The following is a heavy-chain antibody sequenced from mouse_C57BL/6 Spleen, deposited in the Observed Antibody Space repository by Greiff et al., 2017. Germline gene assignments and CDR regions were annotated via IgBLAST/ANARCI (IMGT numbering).Heavy chain of an antibody. CDR3: ARSGYYGSTLAY. D-gene: IGHD1-1*01. V-gene: IGHV1-67*01. CDR2: ISPYYGDA. J-gene: IGHJ3*01. CDR1: GFTFTDYA. Sequence: QVQLQQSGPELVRPGVSVKISCTASGFTFTDYAMHWVKQSPAQSLEWIGVISPYYGDASYPQKFKGKATMTVDKSSSTAYMQLARLTSEDSAVYYCARSGYYGSTLAYWGQGTLVTVSA.